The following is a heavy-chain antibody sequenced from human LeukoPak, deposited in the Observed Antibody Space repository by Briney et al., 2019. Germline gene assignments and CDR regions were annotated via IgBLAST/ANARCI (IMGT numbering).Heavy chain of an antibody. CDR2: IHYSGST. V-gene: IGHV4-59*01. CDR1: GGSINSYY. CDR3: ARGSGYSSGHFDY. Sequence: SETLSLTCTVSGGSINSYYWSWIRQPPGRGLEWVGSIHYSGSTSYNPSLRSRVTISVDTSKNQFSLKLSSVTAADTAVYYCARGSGYSSGHFDYWGQGTLVTVSS. J-gene: IGHJ4*02. D-gene: IGHD6-19*01.